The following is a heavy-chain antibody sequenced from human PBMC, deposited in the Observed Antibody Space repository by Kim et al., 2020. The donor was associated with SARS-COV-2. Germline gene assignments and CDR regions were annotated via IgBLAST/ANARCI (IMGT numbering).Heavy chain of an antibody. V-gene: IGHV4-59*13. D-gene: IGHD6-13*01. CDR3: ARGLAAACYYYYGMDV. CDR2: IYYSGST. Sequence: SETLSLTCTVSGGSISSYYWSWIRQPPGKGLEWIGYIYYSGSTNYNPSLKSRVTITVDTSKNQFSLKLSSVTAADTAVYYCARGLAAACYYYYGMDVWGQGTTVTVSS. J-gene: IGHJ6*02. CDR1: GGSISSYY.